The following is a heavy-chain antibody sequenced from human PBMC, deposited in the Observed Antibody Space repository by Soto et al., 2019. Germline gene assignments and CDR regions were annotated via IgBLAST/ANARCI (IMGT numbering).Heavy chain of an antibody. Sequence: QVQLVQSRAEEKKPGASVKVSCKAYGYTFITFAIHWVRQAPGQRLEWMGWINAGNDNTKYSQKFQGRVTITRDTAASTTYMELSSLGSEDTAVYYCTREARRGYNSGYNWFETWGQGTLVTVSS. CDR3: TREARRGYNSGYNWFET. CDR2: INAGNDNT. CDR1: GYTFITFA. D-gene: IGHD3-10*01. V-gene: IGHV1-3*05. J-gene: IGHJ5*02.